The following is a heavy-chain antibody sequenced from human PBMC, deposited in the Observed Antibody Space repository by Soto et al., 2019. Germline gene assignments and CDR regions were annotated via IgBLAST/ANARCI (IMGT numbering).Heavy chain of an antibody. CDR1: GGTFSSYA. D-gene: IGHD6-13*01. Sequence: ASVKVSCKASGGTFSSYAISWVRQAPGQGLEWMGGIIPIFGTANYAQKFQGRVTITADESTSTAYMEQSSLRSEDTAVYYCALDRAAGNPFDYWGQGTLVTVSS. J-gene: IGHJ4*02. CDR3: ALDRAAGNPFDY. CDR2: IIPIFGTA. V-gene: IGHV1-69*13.